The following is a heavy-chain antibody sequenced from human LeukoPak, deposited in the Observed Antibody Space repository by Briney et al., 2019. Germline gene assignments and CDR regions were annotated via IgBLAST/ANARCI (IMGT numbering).Heavy chain of an antibody. D-gene: IGHD6-6*01. V-gene: IGHV1-46*01. CDR1: GYTFTSYY. CDR2: INPSGGST. CDR3: ARDIKQSIAAHNWFDP. J-gene: IGHJ5*02. Sequence: ASVKVSCKASGYTFTSYYMHWVRQAPGQGLEWMGIINPSGGSTSYAQKFQGRVTMTRDMSTSTVCMELSSLRSEDTAVYYCARDIKQSIAAHNWFDPWGQGTLVTVSS.